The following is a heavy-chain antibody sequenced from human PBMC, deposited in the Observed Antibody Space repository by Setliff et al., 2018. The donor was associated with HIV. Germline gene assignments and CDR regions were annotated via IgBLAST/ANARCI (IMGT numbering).Heavy chain of an antibody. CDR3: VRRATAAGVFDY. J-gene: IGHJ4*02. V-gene: IGHV1-8*01. Sequence: ASVKVSCKASGYTFTSYDINWVRQATGQGLEWMGWMNPNSGNTGYAQKFQGRVTITADESTTTAYMELSSLRSEDTAVYYCVRRATAAGVFDYWGQGTLVTVSS. CDR1: GYTFTSYD. CDR2: MNPNSGNT. D-gene: IGHD6-13*01.